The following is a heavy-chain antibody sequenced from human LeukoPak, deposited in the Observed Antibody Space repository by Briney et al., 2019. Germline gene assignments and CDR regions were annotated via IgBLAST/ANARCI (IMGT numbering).Heavy chain of an antibody. D-gene: IGHD6-13*01. CDR1: XFXFSXYY. CDR2: ISSSGSTI. Sequence: LRLSXAASXFXFSXYYMSWIRQAPGKGLEWVSYISSSGSTIYYADSVKGRFTISRDNAKNSLYLQMNSLRAEDTAVYYCALPLRAAAGRPYYYYGMDVWGQGTTVTVSS. J-gene: IGHJ6*02. V-gene: IGHV3-11*01. CDR3: ALPLRAAAGRPYYYYGMDV.